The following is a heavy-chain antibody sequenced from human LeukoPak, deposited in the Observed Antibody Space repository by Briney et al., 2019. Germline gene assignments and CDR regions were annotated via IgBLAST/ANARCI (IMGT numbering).Heavy chain of an antibody. CDR3: AKALRQQPRAYDY. D-gene: IGHD6-13*01. V-gene: IGHV3-23*01. CDR2: IATSGAYT. Sequence: GGSLRLSCAASGFTFSAYAMTWVRQGPGTGLECVSTIATSGAYTYYADSVQGRFTISRDNSKNTLYLQMDSLRAEDTAIYYCAKALRQQPRAYDYWGQGTLVTVSS. J-gene: IGHJ4*02. CDR1: GFTFSAYA.